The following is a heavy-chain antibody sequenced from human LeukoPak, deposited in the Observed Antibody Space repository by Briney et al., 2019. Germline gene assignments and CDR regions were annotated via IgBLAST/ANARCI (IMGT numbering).Heavy chain of an antibody. CDR2: INHSGST. D-gene: IGHD2-21*02. J-gene: IGHJ4*02. Sequence: PSETLSLTCAVYGGSFSGYYWSWIRQPPGKGLEGIGEINHSGSTNYNPSLKSRFTISVDTSKNQFSLKLSSVTAADTAVYYCARLVVVTACHFAYWGQGTLVTVSS. CDR3: ARLVVVTACHFAY. V-gene: IGHV4-34*01. CDR1: GGSFSGYY.